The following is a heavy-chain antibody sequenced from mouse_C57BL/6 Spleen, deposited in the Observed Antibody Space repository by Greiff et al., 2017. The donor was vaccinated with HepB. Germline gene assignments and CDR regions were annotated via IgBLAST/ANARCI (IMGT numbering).Heavy chain of an antibody. CDR2: IDPETGGT. Sequence: VKLMESGAELVRPGASVTLSCKASGYTFTDYEMHWVKQTPVHGLEWIGAIDPETGGTAYNQKFKGKAILTADKSSSTAYMELRSLTSEDSAVYYCTRRSPYGTYAMDYWGQGTSVTVSS. D-gene: IGHD1-1*01. J-gene: IGHJ4*01. CDR1: GYTFTDYE. V-gene: IGHV1-15*01. CDR3: TRRSPYGTYAMDY.